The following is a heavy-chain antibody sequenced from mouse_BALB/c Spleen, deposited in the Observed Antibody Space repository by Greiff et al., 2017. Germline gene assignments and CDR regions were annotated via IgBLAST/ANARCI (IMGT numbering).Heavy chain of an antibody. CDR2: INPSSGYT. V-gene: IGHV1-4*01. J-gene: IGHJ3*01. CDR3: GRDYDYDGAWFAY. Sequence: VQLQQSGAELARPGASVKMSCKASGYTFTSYTMHWVKQRPGQGLEWIGYINPSSGYTNYNQKFNDQATLTADKSSSTAYMQLSSLTSEDSAVYYCGRDYDYDGAWFAYWGQGTLVTVSA. D-gene: IGHD2-4*01. CDR1: GYTFTSYT.